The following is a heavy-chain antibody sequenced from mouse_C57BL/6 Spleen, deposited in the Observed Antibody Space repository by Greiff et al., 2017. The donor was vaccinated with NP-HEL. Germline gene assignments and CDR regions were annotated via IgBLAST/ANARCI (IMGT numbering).Heavy chain of an antibody. D-gene: IGHD4-1*01. J-gene: IGHJ2*01. CDR2: INPNNGGT. Sequence: EVQLQQSGPELVKPGASVKISCKASGYTFTDYYMNWVKQSHGKSLEWIGDINPNNGGTSYNQKFKGKATLTVDKSYSTAYMALRILTSEDSAGYYCARGNWETGFDYWGQGTTLTVSS. V-gene: IGHV1-26*01. CDR1: GYTFTDYY. CDR3: ARGNWETGFDY.